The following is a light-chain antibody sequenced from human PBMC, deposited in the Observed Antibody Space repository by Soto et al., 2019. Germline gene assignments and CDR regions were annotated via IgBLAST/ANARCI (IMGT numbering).Light chain of an antibody. Sequence: DIQLTQPPSSLSASVGDRVTITCQASQDVRHYLNWYQQKPGKAPKLLIYDASNLETGVPSRFSGSGSGTDFTFTISSLQPEDFATYYCHQYDNLPSFGQGTKLEIK. CDR3: HQYDNLPS. CDR2: DAS. V-gene: IGKV1-33*01. J-gene: IGKJ2*01. CDR1: QDVRHY.